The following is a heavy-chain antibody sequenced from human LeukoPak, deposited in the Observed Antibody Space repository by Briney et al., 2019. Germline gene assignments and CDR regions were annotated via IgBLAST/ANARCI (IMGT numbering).Heavy chain of an antibody. CDR3: ARPIYYYDSSGFFDY. D-gene: IGHD3-22*01. J-gene: IGHJ4*02. Sequence: GESLKISCKGSGYSFTSYWIGWVRQMPGKGLEWMGIIYPGDSDTRYSPSFQGQVTISADKSISTACLQWSSLKASDTAMYYCARPIYYYDSSGFFDYWGQGTLVTVSS. V-gene: IGHV5-51*01. CDR2: IYPGDSDT. CDR1: GYSFTSYW.